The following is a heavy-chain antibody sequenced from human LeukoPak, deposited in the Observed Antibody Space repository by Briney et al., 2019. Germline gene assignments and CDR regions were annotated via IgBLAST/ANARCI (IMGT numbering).Heavy chain of an antibody. V-gene: IGHV4-4*02. Sequence: SETLSLTCAVSGGSISSNNWWGWVRQPPGKGLEWIGEIYHSGSPNYNPSLKSRVTISVDKSRNHFSLNLSSVTAADMAVYYCARVNINNWHSCDYWGQGTLVTVSS. J-gene: IGHJ4*02. CDR2: IYHSGSP. D-gene: IGHD1-1*01. CDR1: GGSISSNNW. CDR3: ARVNINNWHSCDY.